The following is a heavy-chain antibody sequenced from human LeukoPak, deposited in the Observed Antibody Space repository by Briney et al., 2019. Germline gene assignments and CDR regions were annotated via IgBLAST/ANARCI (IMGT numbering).Heavy chain of an antibody. CDR1: GFTFEADG. Sequence: GGSLRLSCAASGFTFEADGMSWVRQAPGKGLEWVSGINWNGDSTGYADSVKGRFTTSRDNAKNSLYLQMNSLRAEDTAVYYCARAWDYYYYMDVWGKGTTVTVSS. V-gene: IGHV3-20*04. J-gene: IGHJ6*03. CDR2: INWNGDST. CDR3: ARAWDYYYYMDV.